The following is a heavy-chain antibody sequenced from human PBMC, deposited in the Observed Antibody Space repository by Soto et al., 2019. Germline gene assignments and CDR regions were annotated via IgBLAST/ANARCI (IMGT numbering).Heavy chain of an antibody. Sequence: GAPVKVSCKASGYTFTGYYMHWVRQAPGQGLEWMGWINPNSGGTNYAQKFQGRVTMTRDTSISTAYMELSRLRSDDTAVYYCARDLGYYYYGTDFWGQGTTVTVSS. J-gene: IGHJ6*02. CDR1: GYTFTGYY. CDR2: INPNSGGT. CDR3: ARDLGYYYYGTDF. V-gene: IGHV1-2*02.